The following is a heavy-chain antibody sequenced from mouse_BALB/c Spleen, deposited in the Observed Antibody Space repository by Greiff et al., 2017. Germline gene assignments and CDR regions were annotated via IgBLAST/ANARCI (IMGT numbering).Heavy chain of an antibody. CDR3: ADYDGGFAY. CDR2: ISYSGST. V-gene: IGHV3-2*02. CDR1: GYSITSDYA. J-gene: IGHJ3*01. Sequence: DVQLQESGPGLVKPSQSLSLTCTVTGYSITSDYAWNWIRQFPGNKLEWMGYISYSGSTSYNPSLKSRISITRDTSKNQFFLQLNSVTTEDTATYYCADYDGGFAYWGQGTLVTVSA. D-gene: IGHD2-4*01.